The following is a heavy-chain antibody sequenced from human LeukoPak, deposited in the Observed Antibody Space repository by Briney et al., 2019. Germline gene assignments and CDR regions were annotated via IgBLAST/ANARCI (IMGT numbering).Heavy chain of an antibody. Sequence: GGSLRLSCAASGFTFSNSWMSWVRQAPGKGLEWVANIKEDGSEKYYVDSVEGRFTISRDNAKNSLYLQMNSLGAEDTAVYYCARDGSWGQGTLVTVSS. CDR1: GFTFSNSW. V-gene: IGHV3-7*03. CDR3: ARDGS. J-gene: IGHJ5*02. CDR2: IKEDGSEK.